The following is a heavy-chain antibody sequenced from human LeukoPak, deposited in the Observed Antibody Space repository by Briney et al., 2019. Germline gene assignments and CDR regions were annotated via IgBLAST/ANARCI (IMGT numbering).Heavy chain of an antibody. CDR2: ISYDGSNK. Sequence: GGSLRLSCAASGFTFSSYAMSWVRQAPGKGLEWVAVISYDGSNKYYADSVKGRFTISRDNSKNTLYLQMNSLRAEDTAVYYCAKAREGYGSGSSFDYWGQGTLVTVSS. J-gene: IGHJ4*02. CDR1: GFTFSSYA. V-gene: IGHV3-30*18. D-gene: IGHD3-10*01. CDR3: AKAREGYGSGSSFDY.